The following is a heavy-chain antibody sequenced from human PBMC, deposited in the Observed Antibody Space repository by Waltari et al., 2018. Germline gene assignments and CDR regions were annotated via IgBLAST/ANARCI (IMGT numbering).Heavy chain of an antibody. V-gene: IGHV5-51*03. J-gene: IGHJ4*02. CDR3: AKLNDSNAYYRGFDY. CDR2: INPWGAHI. D-gene: IGHD3-22*01. CDR1: GYSFTNYW. Sequence: EVQLVQSGAEVKKPGESLKISCKGSGYSFTNYWIGWVRAMSGKGLEWMGIINPWGAHITYVPSFQGQVTSSADKSISTAYLQWSSLKASDSARYYWAKLNDSNAYYRGFDYWGQGTLVTVSS.